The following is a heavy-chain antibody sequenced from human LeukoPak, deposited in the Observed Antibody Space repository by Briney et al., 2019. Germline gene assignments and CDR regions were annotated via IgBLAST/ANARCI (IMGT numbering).Heavy chain of an antibody. CDR3: ARDTPVGYSYGNTDDAFDN. J-gene: IGHJ3*02. Sequence: SETLSLTCTVSGGSISSYYWSWIRQPAGKGLEWIGRIYTSGSTNYNPSLKSRVTMSVDTSKNQISLKLSSVTAADTAVYYCARDTPVGYSYGNTDDAFDNWGQGTMVTVSS. V-gene: IGHV4-4*07. D-gene: IGHD5-18*01. CDR2: IYTSGST. CDR1: GGSISSYY.